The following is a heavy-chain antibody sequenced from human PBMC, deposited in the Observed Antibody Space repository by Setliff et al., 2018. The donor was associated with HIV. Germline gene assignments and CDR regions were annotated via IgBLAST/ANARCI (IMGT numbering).Heavy chain of an antibody. J-gene: IGHJ4*02. Sequence: PSETLSLTCAVYGGSFSGYYWSWIRQAPGKGLEWIGEIDHSGSTNYNPSLKSRVTISVDTSKNHFSLRLTSVTAADTAVYYCARRPIKGYGPFDSWGPGTLVTVSS. D-gene: IGHD2-15*01. CDR2: IDHSGST. CDR1: GGSFSGYY. V-gene: IGHV4-34*01. CDR3: ARRPIKGYGPFDS.